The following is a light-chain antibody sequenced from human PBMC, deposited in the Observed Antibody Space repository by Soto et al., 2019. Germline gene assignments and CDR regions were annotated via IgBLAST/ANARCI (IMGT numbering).Light chain of an antibody. Sequence: EILLTQSPATLSLSPGERAKLACRASQSVSRYLAWYQQKPGQAPRILIYDTSKRATGIPARFSGSGSGTDFTLTISSLQPEDFATYYCHQLNNYPLTFGGGTKVDIK. J-gene: IGKJ4*01. CDR2: DTS. V-gene: IGKV3-11*01. CDR1: QSVSRY. CDR3: HQLNNYPLT.